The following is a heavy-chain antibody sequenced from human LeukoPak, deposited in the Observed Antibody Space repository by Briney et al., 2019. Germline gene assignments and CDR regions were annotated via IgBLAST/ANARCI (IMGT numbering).Heavy chain of an antibody. J-gene: IGHJ5*02. CDR3: ARDNSVRDEAWWFNP. CDR1: GYTFTSYY. D-gene: IGHD5-24*01. CDR2: INPNSGGT. Sequence: ASVKLSCKASGYTFTSYYMHWVRQPPGPGLERMGWINPNSGGTKYAQKFQGRVTLTRDRSISKAYMELRSLRSEDTAVYYCARDNSVRDEAWWFNPWGQEALVTVSS. V-gene: IGHV1-2*02.